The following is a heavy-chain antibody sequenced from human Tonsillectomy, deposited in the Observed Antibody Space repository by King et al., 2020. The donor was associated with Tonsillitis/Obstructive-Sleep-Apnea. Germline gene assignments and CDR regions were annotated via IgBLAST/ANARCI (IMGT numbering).Heavy chain of an antibody. CDR1: G. J-gene: IGHJ4*02. V-gene: IGHV2-5*04. D-gene: IGHD3-22*01. CDR2: IYWSDDK. CDR3: VYQLSDISGYDY. Sequence: GVGWIRQPPGEALEWLALIYWSDDKRYSPSLKSRLTITKDTSRNQVVLTMTDVDPVDTTTYYCVYQLSDISGYDYCGQGSLVTVSS.